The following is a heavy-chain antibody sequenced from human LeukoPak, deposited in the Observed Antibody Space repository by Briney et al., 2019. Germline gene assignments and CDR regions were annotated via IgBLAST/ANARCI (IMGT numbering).Heavy chain of an antibody. CDR2: ISSSSSYI. CDR1: GFTFSSYS. D-gene: IGHD3-10*01. V-gene: IGHV3-21*01. J-gene: IGHJ5*02. Sequence: GGNLRLSCAASGFTFSSYSMKWVRQAPGKGLKWVSSISSSSSYIYYADSVTGRFTISRDNAKNSLYLQMNSLRAEDTAVYYCASITMVRGVNGWFDPWGQGTLVTVSS. CDR3: ASITMVRGVNGWFDP.